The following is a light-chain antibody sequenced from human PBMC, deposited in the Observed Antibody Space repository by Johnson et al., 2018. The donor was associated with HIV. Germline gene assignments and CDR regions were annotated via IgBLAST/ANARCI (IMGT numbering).Light chain of an antibody. CDR2: DNN. CDR3: GTWDSSLSVFYV. Sequence: QSMLTQPPSVSAAPGQKVTISCSGSSSNIGNNYVSWYQQLPGTAPKLLIYDNNKRPSGIPDRFSGSKSGTSATLGITGLQTGDEAVYYCGTWDSSLSVFYVFGTGSKVTVL. V-gene: IGLV1-51*01. CDR1: SSNIGNNY. J-gene: IGLJ1*01.